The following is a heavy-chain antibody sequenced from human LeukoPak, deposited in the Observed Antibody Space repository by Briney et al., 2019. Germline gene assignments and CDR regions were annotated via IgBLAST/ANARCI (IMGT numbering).Heavy chain of an antibody. D-gene: IGHD3-10*01. CDR1: GYTFTSYD. J-gene: IGHJ4*02. CDR2: MNPNSGNT. V-gene: IGHV1-8*02. Sequence: ASVKVSCKASGYTFTSYDINWVRHATGQGLEWMVWMNPNSGNTGYEQKFQGRVTMTTNTSISTAYMELSSLRSEDTAVYYCARREYGSGSYHLVYWGQGTLVTVSS. CDR3: ARREYGSGSYHLVY.